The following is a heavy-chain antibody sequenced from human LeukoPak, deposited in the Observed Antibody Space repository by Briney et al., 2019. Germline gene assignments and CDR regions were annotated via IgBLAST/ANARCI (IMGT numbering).Heavy chain of an antibody. J-gene: IGHJ5*02. CDR1: GFSLSTSGVG. CDR2: IYWDDDK. CDR3: AHSQMAAAGPEWFDP. D-gene: IGHD6-13*01. V-gene: IGHV2-5*02. Sequence: SGPTLVNPTQTLTLTCTFSGFSLSTSGVGVGWIRQPPGKALEWLALIYWDDDKRYSPSLKSRLTITKDASKDQVVLTITNMDPVDTATYYCAHSQMAAAGPEWFDPWGQGTLVTVSS.